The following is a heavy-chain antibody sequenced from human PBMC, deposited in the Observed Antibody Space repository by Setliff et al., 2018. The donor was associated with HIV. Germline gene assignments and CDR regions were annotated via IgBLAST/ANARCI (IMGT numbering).Heavy chain of an antibody. CDR3: AATYYYDSSGLHGFDY. CDR1: GGTFSSYA. Sequence: SVKVSCKASGGTFSSYAISWVRQAPGQGLEWMGGIIPIFGTANYAQKFQGRVTITADESTGSAYMELSSLRSEDTAVYYCAATYYYDSSGLHGFDYWGQGTLVTVSS. J-gene: IGHJ4*02. D-gene: IGHD3-22*01. V-gene: IGHV1-69*13. CDR2: IIPIFGTA.